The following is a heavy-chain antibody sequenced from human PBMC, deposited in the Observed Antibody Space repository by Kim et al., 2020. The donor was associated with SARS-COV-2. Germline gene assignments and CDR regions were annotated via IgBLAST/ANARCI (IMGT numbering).Heavy chain of an antibody. J-gene: IGHJ6*02. CDR1: GGSFSGYY. Sequence: SETLSLTCAVYGGSFSGYYWSWIRQPPGKGLEWIGEINHSGSTNYNPSLKSRVTISVDTSKNQFSLKLSSVTAADTAVYYCARFYFYYYGMDVWGQGTTVTVSS. V-gene: IGHV4-34*01. CDR2: INHSGST. CDR3: ARFYFYYYGMDV.